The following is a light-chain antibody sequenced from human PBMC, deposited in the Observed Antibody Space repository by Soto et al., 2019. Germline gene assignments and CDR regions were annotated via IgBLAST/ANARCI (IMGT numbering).Light chain of an antibody. CDR3: QHYGTSAL. Sequence: EIVLTQSPGTLSLSPGERATLSCRASQSVSSSYLAWYQQKPGQAPRLLIYDTSDRATGIPDRFSASGSGTDLTLPISRLEPEDFAVYYCQHYGTSALFGPGTKVDIK. CDR2: DTS. J-gene: IGKJ3*01. V-gene: IGKV3-20*01. CDR1: QSVSSSY.